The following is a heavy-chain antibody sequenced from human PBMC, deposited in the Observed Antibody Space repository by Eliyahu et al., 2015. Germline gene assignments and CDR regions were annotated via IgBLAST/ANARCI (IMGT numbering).Heavy chain of an antibody. Sequence: QVHLQESGPGLVKXSETLSLXCTVSXYSXXXGYFWAWIRQPPGKGLEWIGNIVHSGSVHYSPSLEGRVTISVDTSKNQFSLKMYSVTAADTAVYYCARDDYSNPGDYWGRGTLVTVSS. J-gene: IGHJ4*02. D-gene: IGHD4-11*01. CDR3: ARDDYSNPGDY. V-gene: IGHV4-38-2*02. CDR1: XYSXXXGYF. CDR2: IVHSGSV.